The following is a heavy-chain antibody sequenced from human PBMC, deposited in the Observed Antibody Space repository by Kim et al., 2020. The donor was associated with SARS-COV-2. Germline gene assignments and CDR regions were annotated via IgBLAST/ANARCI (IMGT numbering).Heavy chain of an antibody. CDR3: ARGYGMATITPIDY. Sequence: GGSLRLSCAASGFTLSTYTMNWVRQAPGKGLEWVSSITSSRNYMYYADSVKGRFTISRDDSRNSLYLLLDSLRAEDTAVYFCARGYGMATITPIDYWGQGTLVTVSS. CDR1: GFTLSTYT. J-gene: IGHJ4*02. CDR2: ITSSRNYM. D-gene: IGHD5-12*01. V-gene: IGHV3-21*01.